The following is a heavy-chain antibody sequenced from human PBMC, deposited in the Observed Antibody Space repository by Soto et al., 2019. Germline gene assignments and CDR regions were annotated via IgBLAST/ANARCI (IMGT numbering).Heavy chain of an antibody. V-gene: IGHV1-46*01. CDR3: ARDLRLVRYSGSRTFDY. J-gene: IGHJ4*02. CDR2: INPSGGST. Sequence: VASVKVSCKASGYTFTSYYMHWVRQAPGQGLEWMGIINPSGGSTSYAQKFQGRVAMTRDTSTSTVYMELSSLRSEDTAVYYCARDLRLVRYSGSRTFDYWGQGTLVTVSS. D-gene: IGHD1-26*01. CDR1: GYTFTSYY.